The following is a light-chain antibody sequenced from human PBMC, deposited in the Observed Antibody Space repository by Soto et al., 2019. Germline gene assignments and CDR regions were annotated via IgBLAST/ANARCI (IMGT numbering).Light chain of an antibody. CDR3: QAWDSSTGVV. CDR1: KLGDKY. Sequence: SYELTQPPSVSVSPGQTASITCSGDKLGDKYACWYQQKPGQSPVLVIYQASKRPSGIPGRFSGSNSGNTATLTISGTQAMDEADYYCQAWDSSTGVVFGGGTKLTVL. V-gene: IGLV3-1*01. J-gene: IGLJ2*01. CDR2: QAS.